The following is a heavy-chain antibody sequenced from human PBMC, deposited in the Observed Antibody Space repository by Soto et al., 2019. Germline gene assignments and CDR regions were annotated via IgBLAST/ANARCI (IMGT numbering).Heavy chain of an antibody. CDR2: ISTTSSSI. J-gene: IGHJ4*02. V-gene: IGHV3-48*02. D-gene: IGHD3-3*01. CDR1: GFTFSSYS. CDR3: ARKGVAFDY. Sequence: GGSLRLSCAASGFTFSSYSMNWVRQAPGKGLEWISYISTTSSSIYYADSVKGRFTISRDNAKNSLFLQMNSLGDEDTAVYYCARKGVAFDYWGQGALVTVSS.